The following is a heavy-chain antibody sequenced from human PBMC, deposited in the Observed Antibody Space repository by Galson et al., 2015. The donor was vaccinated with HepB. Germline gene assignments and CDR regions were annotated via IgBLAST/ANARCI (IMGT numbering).Heavy chain of an antibody. CDR3: ACHQLLSYPFDY. CDR2: ISYDGSNK. D-gene: IGHD2-2*01. V-gene: IGHV3-30*03. CDR1: GFTFSSYG. Sequence: SLRLSCAASGFTFSSYGMHWVRQAPGKGLEWVAVISYDGSNKYYAASVMGRFTISRDNSKNTLYLQRNSLRAEETAVYYCACHQLLSYPFDYWGPGTLVTVSS. J-gene: IGHJ4*02.